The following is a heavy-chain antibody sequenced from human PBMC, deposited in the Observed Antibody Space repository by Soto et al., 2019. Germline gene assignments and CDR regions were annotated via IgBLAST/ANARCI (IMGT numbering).Heavy chain of an antibody. CDR3: ARDRDPGQWLTTNYFDY. V-gene: IGHV3-33*01. CDR1: GFTFSSYG. CDR2: IWYHGSNK. D-gene: IGHD6-19*01. Sequence: QVQLVESGGGVVQPGRSLRVYCAASGFTFSSYGMHWVRQAPGKGLEWVAVIWYHGSNKYYADSVKGRFTIYRDNSKNTLYLQMNSQRAEDTAVYYCARDRDPGQWLTTNYFDYWGQGTLVTVSS. J-gene: IGHJ4*02.